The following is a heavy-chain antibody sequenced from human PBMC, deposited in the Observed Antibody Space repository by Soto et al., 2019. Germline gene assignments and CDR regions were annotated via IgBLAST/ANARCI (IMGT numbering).Heavy chain of an antibody. Sequence: GVSLRLSWTASGCTFGDYAMIWFRQAPGKGLEWVGFITSKAYAGTIEYAATVKGRFTISRDDSKSIAYLQMNSLKTDDTAVYYCSRVPPNNRGAPLDYWGQGTLVTVSS. CDR3: SRVPPNNRGAPLDY. J-gene: IGHJ4*02. V-gene: IGHV3-49*03. CDR2: ITSKAYAGTI. D-gene: IGHD3-10*01. CDR1: GCTFGDYA.